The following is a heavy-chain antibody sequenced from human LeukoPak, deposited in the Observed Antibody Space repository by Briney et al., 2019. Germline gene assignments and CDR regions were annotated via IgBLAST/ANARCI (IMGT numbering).Heavy chain of an antibody. V-gene: IGHV3-33*06. D-gene: IGHD1-26*01. Sequence: GRSLRLSCAASGFIFSSYGMHWVRQAPGKGLEWVAVTWYDGSNKYYADAVKGRFTISRDNSKNTLYLQMNSLRAEDTAVYYCAKDRIVGAKGGQGTLVTVSS. CDR1: GFIFSSYG. J-gene: IGHJ4*02. CDR3: AKDRIVGAK. CDR2: TWYDGSNK.